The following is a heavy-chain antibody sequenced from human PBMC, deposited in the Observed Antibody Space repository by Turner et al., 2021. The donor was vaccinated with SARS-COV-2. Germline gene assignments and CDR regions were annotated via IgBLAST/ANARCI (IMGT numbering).Heavy chain of an antibody. Sequence: QVQLVQSGAEVKKPGSSVKVSCKAYGDTFSSYTISWVRQAPGQGLEWMGRIIPILGIANYAQKFQGSVTIAADKSTSTAYMELSSLRTEDTAVYYCARGEGEIAAAGIVYYYGMDVWGQGTTVTVSS. CDR2: IIPILGIA. CDR3: ARGEGEIAAAGIVYYYGMDV. V-gene: IGHV1-69*02. CDR1: GDTFSSYT. D-gene: IGHD6-13*01. J-gene: IGHJ6*02.